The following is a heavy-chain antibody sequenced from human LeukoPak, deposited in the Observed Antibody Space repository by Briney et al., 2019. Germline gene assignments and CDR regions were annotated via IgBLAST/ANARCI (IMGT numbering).Heavy chain of an antibody. CDR2: ISSSSSYI. CDR3: ARDRSWYGFVRRLNDAFDI. D-gene: IGHD6-13*01. J-gene: IGHJ3*02. V-gene: IGHV3-21*01. Sequence: GGSLRLSCAASGFTFSSYSMNWVRQAPGKGLEWVSSISSSSSYIYYADSVKGRFTISRDNAKNSLYLQMNSLRAEDTAVYYCARDRSWYGFVRRLNDAFDIWGQGTMVTVSS. CDR1: GFTFSSYS.